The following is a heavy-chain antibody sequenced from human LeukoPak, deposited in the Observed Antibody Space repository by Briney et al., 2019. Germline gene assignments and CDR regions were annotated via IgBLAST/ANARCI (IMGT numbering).Heavy chain of an antibody. J-gene: IGHJ6*03. CDR2: IIPIFGRA. Sequence: GASVKVSCKASGGTFSSYAISWVRQAPGQGLEWMGAIIPIFGRANYAQKVQGRLTITTDESTSTAYMELSSLRSEDTAVYYCATNAFGYYYYYMDVWAKGPRSPSP. CDR1: GGTFSSYA. CDR3: ATNAFGYYYYYMDV. D-gene: IGHD3-10*01. V-gene: IGHV1-69*05.